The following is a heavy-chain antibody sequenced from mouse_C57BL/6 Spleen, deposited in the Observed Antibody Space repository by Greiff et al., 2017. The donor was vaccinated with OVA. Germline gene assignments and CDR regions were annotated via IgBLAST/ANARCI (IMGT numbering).Heavy chain of an antibody. CDR1: GYTFTSYW. Sequence: QVQLKQPGAELVRPGSSVKLSCKASGYTFTSYWMDWVKQRPGQGLEWIGNIYPSDSETHYNQKFKDKATLTVDKSSSTAYMQLSSLTSEDSAVYYCARNGYAMDYWGQGTSVTVSS. CDR2: IYPSDSET. J-gene: IGHJ4*01. CDR3: ARNGYAMDY. V-gene: IGHV1-61*01.